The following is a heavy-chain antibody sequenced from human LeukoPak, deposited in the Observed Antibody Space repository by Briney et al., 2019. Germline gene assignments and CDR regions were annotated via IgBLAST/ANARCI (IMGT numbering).Heavy chain of an antibody. CDR1: GYTFTSYY. D-gene: IGHD1-26*01. J-gene: IGHJ6*02. CDR3: ARATNVYYYYGMDV. CDR2: INPSSGAT. V-gene: IGHV1-46*01. Sequence: ASVKVSCNTSGYTFTSYYIHWVRQAPGQGLEWMGIINPSSGATNYAQKFQGRVTMTRDTSTSTVYMELSSQRSEDTAVYYCARATNVYYYYGMDVRGQGTTVTVSS.